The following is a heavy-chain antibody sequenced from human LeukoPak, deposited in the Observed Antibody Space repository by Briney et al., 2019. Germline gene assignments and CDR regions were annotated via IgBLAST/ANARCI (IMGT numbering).Heavy chain of an antibody. CDR1: GGSISSYY. V-gene: IGHV4-59*01. Sequence: KPSETLSLTCTVSGGSISSYYWSWIRRPPGKGLEWIGYIYYSGSTNYNPSLKSRVTISVDTSKNQFSLKLSSVTAADTAVYYCARGNYDILTHDYWGQGTLVTVSS. J-gene: IGHJ4*02. CDR3: ARGNYDILTHDY. CDR2: IYYSGST. D-gene: IGHD3-9*01.